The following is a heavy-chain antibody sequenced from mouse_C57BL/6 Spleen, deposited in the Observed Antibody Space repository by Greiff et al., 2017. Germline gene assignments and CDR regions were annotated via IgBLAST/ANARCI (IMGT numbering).Heavy chain of an antibody. CDR2: IYPGNGDT. V-gene: IGHV1-12*01. CDR3: ARSGYGNSWLAY. Sequence: QVQLQQSGAELVRPGASVKMSCKASGYTFTSYYMHWVKQTPSQGLEWIGAIYPGNGDTSYKQQFKGKATLTVYKSSSTAYMQLSILTSEDSAVYFCARSGYGNSWLAYWGQGTLVTVSA. J-gene: IGHJ3*01. D-gene: IGHD2-10*02. CDR1: GYTFTSYY.